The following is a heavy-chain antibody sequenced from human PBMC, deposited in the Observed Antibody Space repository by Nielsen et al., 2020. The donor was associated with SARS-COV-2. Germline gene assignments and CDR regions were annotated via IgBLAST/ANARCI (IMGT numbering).Heavy chain of an antibody. D-gene: IGHD3-10*01. J-gene: IGHJ6*02. Sequence: GGSLRLSCAASGFTFSSYAMSWFRQAPGKGLEWVSAISGSGGSTYYADSVKGRFTISRDNSKNSLYLQMNSLRAEDTAVYYCARDREPYGSGSYYRYYYYGMDVWGQGTTVTVSS. CDR1: GFTFSSYA. V-gene: IGHV3-23*01. CDR2: ISGSGGST. CDR3: ARDREPYGSGSYYRYYYYGMDV.